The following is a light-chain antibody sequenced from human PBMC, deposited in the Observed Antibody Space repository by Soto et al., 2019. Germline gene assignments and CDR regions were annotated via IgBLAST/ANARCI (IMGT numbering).Light chain of an antibody. CDR3: QQYGSSPLYT. CDR1: QSVSSSS. V-gene: IGKV3-20*01. Sequence: EIVLTQSPGTLSLSPGERATLSCRASQSVSSSSLAWYQQKPGQAPRLLIYGASTRATGIPDRFSGSGSGTDFTLTISRLEPEDFAVYYCQQYGSSPLYTFGQGTKVEIK. CDR2: GAS. J-gene: IGKJ2*01.